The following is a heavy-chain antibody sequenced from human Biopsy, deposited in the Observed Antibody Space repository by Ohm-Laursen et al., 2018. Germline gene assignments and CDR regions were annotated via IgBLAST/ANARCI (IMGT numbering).Heavy chain of an antibody. V-gene: IGHV5-51*01. Sequence: ESLRISCKGSGYSFTNYWLGWVRQMPGKGLEWMGIIYPGDSDTRYSPSFQGQVTISADKSISAAYLQWSSLKASDTAMYYCVRQISGYFPFDFWGQGTLVTVSS. D-gene: IGHD5-12*01. CDR2: IYPGDSDT. J-gene: IGHJ4*02. CDR3: VRQISGYFPFDF. CDR1: GYSFTNYW.